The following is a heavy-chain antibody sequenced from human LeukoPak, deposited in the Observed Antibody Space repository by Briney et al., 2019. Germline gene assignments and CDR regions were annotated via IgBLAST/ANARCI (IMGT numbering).Heavy chain of an antibody. Sequence: ASVKLSCKTSGYTFSKFVITWVRQAPGQGLESMGWISVHHGTTHYVEKFHDRLTLTTDTSTRTAYMELKSLTSDDTAVYYCARGKLGYYYYHMDAWGKGTTVTVSS. CDR3: ARGKLGYYYYHMDA. J-gene: IGHJ6*03. V-gene: IGHV1-18*01. CDR1: GYTFSKFV. D-gene: IGHD3-3*02. CDR2: ISVHHGTT.